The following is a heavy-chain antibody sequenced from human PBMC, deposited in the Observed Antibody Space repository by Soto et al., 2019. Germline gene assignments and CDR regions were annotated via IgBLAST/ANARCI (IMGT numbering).Heavy chain of an antibody. CDR3: ARGSITIFGVVTRYNWLDP. Sequence: GASVKVSCKASGYTFTSYAMHWVRQAPGQRLEWMGWINAGNGNTKYSQKFQGRVTITRDTSASTAYMELSSLRSEDTAVYYCARGSITIFGVVTRYNWLDPWGQGTLVTVSS. J-gene: IGHJ5*02. CDR2: INAGNGNT. D-gene: IGHD3-3*01. CDR1: GYTFTSYA. V-gene: IGHV1-3*01.